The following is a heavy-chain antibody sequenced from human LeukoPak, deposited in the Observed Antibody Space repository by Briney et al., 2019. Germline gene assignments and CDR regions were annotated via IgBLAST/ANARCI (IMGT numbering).Heavy chain of an antibody. Sequence: GGSLRLSCAASGFTFSSYGMHWVRQAPGKGLEWVAVIWYDGSNKYYADSVKGRFTISRDNSKNTLYLQMNSLRAEDTAVYYCAKYSSTNWFDPWGQGTLVTVSS. D-gene: IGHD6-13*01. V-gene: IGHV3-33*06. J-gene: IGHJ5*02. CDR3: AKYSSTNWFDP. CDR1: GFTFSSYG. CDR2: IWYDGSNK.